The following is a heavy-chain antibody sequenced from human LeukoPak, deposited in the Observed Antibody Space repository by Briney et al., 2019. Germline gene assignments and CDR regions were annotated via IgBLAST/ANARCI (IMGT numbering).Heavy chain of an antibody. CDR3: ARGSYYDSSGYYYYFDY. Sequence: SETLSLTCTVSGGSISSGSYYWSWIRQPAGKGLEWIGRIYTSGSTNYNPSLKSRVTISVDTSKNQFSLKLSSVTAADTAVYYCARGSYYDSSGYYYYFDYWGQGTLVTVSS. CDR2: IYTSGST. V-gene: IGHV4-61*02. D-gene: IGHD3-22*01. CDR1: GGSISSGSYY. J-gene: IGHJ4*02.